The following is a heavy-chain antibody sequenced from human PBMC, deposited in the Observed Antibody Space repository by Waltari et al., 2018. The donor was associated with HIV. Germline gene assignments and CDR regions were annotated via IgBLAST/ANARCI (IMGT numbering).Heavy chain of an antibody. V-gene: IGHV4-38-2*02. Sequence: QVQLQESGPGLVKPSETLSLTCTVSGYSISSGYYWGWIRQPPGKGLEWIGSIYHSGSTYYNPSLKSRVTISVDTSKNQFSLKLSSVTAADTAVYYCAREAYDFWSGYFDYWGQGTLVTVSS. CDR3: AREAYDFWSGYFDY. CDR1: GYSISSGYY. J-gene: IGHJ4*02. CDR2: IYHSGST. D-gene: IGHD3-3*01.